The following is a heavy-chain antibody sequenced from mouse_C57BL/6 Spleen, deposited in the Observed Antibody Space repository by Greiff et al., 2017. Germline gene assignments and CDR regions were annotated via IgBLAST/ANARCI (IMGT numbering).Heavy chain of an antibody. V-gene: IGHV1-55*01. CDR2: IYPGSGST. CDR3: ARGYYGRGYFDY. CDR1: GYTFTSYW. Sequence: QVHVKQPGAELVKPGASVKMSCKASGYTFTSYWITWVKQRPGQGLEWIGDIYPGSGSTNYNEKLKSKATLTVDTSSSTAYMQLSSLTSEDSAVYYCARGYYGRGYFDYWGQGTTLTVSS. J-gene: IGHJ2*01. D-gene: IGHD1-1*01.